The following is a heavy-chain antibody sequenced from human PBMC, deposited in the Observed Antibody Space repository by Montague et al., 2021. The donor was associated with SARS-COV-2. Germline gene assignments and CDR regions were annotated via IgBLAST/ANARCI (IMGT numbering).Heavy chain of an antibody. CDR2: IYHSGST. J-gene: IGHJ6*02. CDR3: ARVHPLWFGELLLDYYYYYGMDV. Sequence: SETLSLTCAVSGGSISSSNWWSWVRQPPGKGLEWIGEIYHSGSTNYNPPLKSRVIISVDKSKNQFSLKLSSVTAADTAVYYCARVHPLWFGELLLDYYYYYGMDVWGQGTTVTVSS. V-gene: IGHV4-4*02. D-gene: IGHD3-10*01. CDR1: GGSISSSNW.